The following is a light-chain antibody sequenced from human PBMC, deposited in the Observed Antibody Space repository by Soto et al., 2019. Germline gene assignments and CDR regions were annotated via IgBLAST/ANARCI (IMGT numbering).Light chain of an antibody. CDR1: SSDVGHYNY. Sequence: QSVLTQPRSVSGSPGQSVTISCTGTSSDVGHYNYVSWYQQHPGKVPKLLIYDVTKRPSGVPDRFSGSKSGNTASLTISGLQVDDEADYYCCSYAGRSTPYVFGTGTKLTVL. CDR3: CSYAGRSTPYV. J-gene: IGLJ1*01. V-gene: IGLV2-11*01. CDR2: DVT.